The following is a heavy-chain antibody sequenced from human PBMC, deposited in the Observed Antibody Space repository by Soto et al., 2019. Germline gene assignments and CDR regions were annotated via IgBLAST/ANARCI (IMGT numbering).Heavy chain of an antibody. V-gene: IGHV3-23*01. J-gene: IGHJ4*02. D-gene: IGHD3-16*01. CDR2: ISGPGGTT. CDR1: EFTFSNYV. Sequence: EVQLLESGGGWVQPGGSLRLSCAASEFTFSNYVMSWVRQAPGKGLEWVSVISGPGGTTFYADSVKGRFTISRDNSKNALYMQMTSLRADETAVYDCEKALGAEGQPDYWGQGTLVTVSS. CDR3: EKALGAEGQPDY.